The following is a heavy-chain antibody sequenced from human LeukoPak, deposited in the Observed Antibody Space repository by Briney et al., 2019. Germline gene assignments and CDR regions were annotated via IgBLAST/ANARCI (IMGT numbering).Heavy chain of an antibody. V-gene: IGHV3-48*03. CDR2: ISSSGSTI. CDR3: ARAPGSSGYYLYFDY. CDR1: GFTFSSYE. D-gene: IGHD3-22*01. J-gene: IGHJ4*02. Sequence: GGSLRLSCAASGFTFSSYEMNWVRQAPGKGLEWVSYISSSGSTIYYADSVKGRFTISRDNSKNTLYLQMNSLRAEDTAVYYCARAPGSSGYYLYFDYWGQGTLVTVSS.